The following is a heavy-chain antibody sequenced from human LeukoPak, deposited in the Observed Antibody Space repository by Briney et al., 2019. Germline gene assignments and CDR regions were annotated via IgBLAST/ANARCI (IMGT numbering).Heavy chain of an antibody. CDR3: ARPSGRYPFDY. V-gene: IGHV4-39*01. J-gene: IGHJ4*02. CDR1: GASISSTSFY. CDR2: IYYSGNT. D-gene: IGHD1-26*01. Sequence: SETLSLTCTVSGASISSTSFYWGWIRQPPGKGLEWIGNIYYSGNTYYNPSLRSRVTISVDTSKNQFSLKLSSVTAADTAVYFCARPSGRYPFDYWGQGILVTVSS.